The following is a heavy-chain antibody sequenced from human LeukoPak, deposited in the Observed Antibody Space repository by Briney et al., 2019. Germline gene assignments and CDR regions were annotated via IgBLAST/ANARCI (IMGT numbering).Heavy chain of an antibody. Sequence: SETLSLTCAVYGGSLSGYYWSWIRQPPGKGLEWIGEINHSGSTNYNPSLKSRVTISVDTSKNQFSLKLSSVTAADTAVYYCARGLFTTIDYWGQGTLVTVSS. D-gene: IGHD1-1*01. J-gene: IGHJ4*02. CDR1: GGSLSGYY. CDR3: ARGLFTTIDY. CDR2: INHSGST. V-gene: IGHV4-34*01.